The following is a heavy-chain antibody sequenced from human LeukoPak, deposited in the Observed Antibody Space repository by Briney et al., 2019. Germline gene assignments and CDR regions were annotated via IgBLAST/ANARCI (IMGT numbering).Heavy chain of an antibody. D-gene: IGHD1-26*01. J-gene: IGHJ4*02. CDR1: GDSNSRTNNY. Sequence: SETLSLTSTVSGDSNSRTNNYWGWIPQPPGKGLEWIGEINHSGSTNYNPSLKSRVTISVDTSKNQFSLKLSSVTAADTALYFSASYRKGAYYFDYWGQGTLVTVSS. CDR2: INHSGST. V-gene: IGHV4-39*07. CDR3: ASYRKGAYYFDY.